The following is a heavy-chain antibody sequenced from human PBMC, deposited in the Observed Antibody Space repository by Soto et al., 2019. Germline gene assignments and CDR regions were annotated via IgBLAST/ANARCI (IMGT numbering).Heavy chain of an antibody. CDR2: IDYSGRS. CDR1: GGSVSSSSFY. Sequence: SETLSLTCTVSGGSVSSSSFYWSWIRQPPGKGLEWIGYIDYSGRSKYNPSLKSRVTMSVDTSKNQFSLRLKSVTAAGTAVFFCARSGQYAFDIWGQGTMVTVSS. J-gene: IGHJ3*02. V-gene: IGHV4-61*01. CDR3: ARSGQYAFDI. D-gene: IGHD4-4*01.